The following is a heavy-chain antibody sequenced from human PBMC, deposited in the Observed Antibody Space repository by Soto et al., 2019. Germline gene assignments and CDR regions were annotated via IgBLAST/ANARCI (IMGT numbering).Heavy chain of an antibody. V-gene: IGHV1-69*13. D-gene: IGHD6-6*01. CDR2: IIPIFGTA. CDR3: ARRIAARRGPYYYGMDV. CDR1: GGTFSSYA. Sequence: GASVKVSCKASGGTFSSYAISWVRQAPGQGLEWMGGIIPIFGTANYAQKFQGRVTITADESTSTAYMELSSLRSEDTAVYYCARRIAARRGPYYYGMDVWGQGTTVTVSS. J-gene: IGHJ6*02.